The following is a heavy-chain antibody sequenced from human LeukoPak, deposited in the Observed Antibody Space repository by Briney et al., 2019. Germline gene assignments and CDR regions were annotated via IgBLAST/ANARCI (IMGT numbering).Heavy chain of an antibody. CDR1: GGSFSGYY. D-gene: IGHD2-2*01. CDR3: ARTRLGYCSSTSCYGPFDY. CDR2: INHSGST. J-gene: IGHJ4*02. Sequence: SETLSLACAVYGGSFSGYYWSWIRQPPGKGLEWIGEINHSGSTNYNPSLKSRVTISVDTSKNQFSLKLSSVTAADTAVYYCARTRLGYCSSTSCYGPFDYWGQGTLVTVSS. V-gene: IGHV4-34*01.